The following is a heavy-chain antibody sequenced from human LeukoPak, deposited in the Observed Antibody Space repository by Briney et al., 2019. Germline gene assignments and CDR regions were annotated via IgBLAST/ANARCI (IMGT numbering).Heavy chain of an antibody. CDR2: TYYRSKWYN. J-gene: IGHJ4*02. Sequence: SQTLSLTCAISGDSVSSNSAAWNWIRQSPSRGLEWLGRTYYRSKWYNDYAVSVKSRLTINPDTSKNQFSLQLNSVTPEDTAVYYCAREIYGSESYYNMFDYWGQGTLVTVSS. V-gene: IGHV6-1*01. D-gene: IGHD3-10*01. CDR3: AREIYGSESYYNMFDY. CDR1: GDSVSSNSAA.